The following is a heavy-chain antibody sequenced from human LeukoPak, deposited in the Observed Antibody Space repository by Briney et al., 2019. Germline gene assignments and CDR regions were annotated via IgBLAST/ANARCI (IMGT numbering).Heavy chain of an antibody. J-gene: IGHJ4*02. D-gene: IGHD4/OR15-4a*01. CDR2: IYSGTI. Sequence: GGSLRLSCTVSGFTVSSNSISWVRQAPGKGLEWVSFIYSGTIHYSDSVKGRFTISRDNSKNTLYLQMNSLRAEDTAVYYCARRAGAYSHPYDYWGQGALVAVSS. V-gene: IGHV3-53*01. CDR1: GFTVSSNS. CDR3: ARRAGAYSHPYDY.